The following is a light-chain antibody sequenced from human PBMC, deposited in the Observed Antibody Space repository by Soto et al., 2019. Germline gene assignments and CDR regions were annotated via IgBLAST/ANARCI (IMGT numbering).Light chain of an antibody. CDR1: QGISNY. V-gene: IGKV1-27*01. Sequence: DIQMTQSPSSLSASVGDRVTITCRASQGISNYLVWYQQKPGKVPKLLIYAASTLQSGVPSRFSGSGSGTDFTLTISSLQPEDVATYYCQNYRGASWTFGQGNKVEIK. J-gene: IGKJ1*01. CDR3: QNYRGASWT. CDR2: AAS.